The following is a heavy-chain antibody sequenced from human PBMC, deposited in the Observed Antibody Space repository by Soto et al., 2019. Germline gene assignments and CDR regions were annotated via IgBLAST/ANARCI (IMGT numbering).Heavy chain of an antibody. Sequence: ASVKVSCKASGYTFTSYGISWVRQAPGQGLEWMGWISAYNGNTNYAQKLQGRVTMTTDTSTSTAYMELRSLRSDDTAVYYCAGSSIAARPEVSYYYYGMDVWGQGTTVTVSS. J-gene: IGHJ6*02. CDR2: ISAYNGNT. D-gene: IGHD6-6*01. CDR1: GYTFTSYG. CDR3: AGSSIAARPEVSYYYYGMDV. V-gene: IGHV1-18*01.